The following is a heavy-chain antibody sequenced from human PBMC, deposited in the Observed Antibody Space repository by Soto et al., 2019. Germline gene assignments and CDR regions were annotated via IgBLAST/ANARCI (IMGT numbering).Heavy chain of an antibody. V-gene: IGHV3-30-3*01. CDR2: ISYDGSNK. CDR3: ARGRAVGDAFDI. CDR1: GFTFSSYA. Sequence: QVQLVESGGGVVQPGRSLRLSCAASGFTFSSYAMHWVRQAPGKGLEGVAVISYDGSNKYYADSVKGRFTISRDNSKNTLYLQMNSLRAEDTAVYYCARGRAVGDAFDIWGQGTMVTVSS. D-gene: IGHD6-19*01. J-gene: IGHJ3*02.